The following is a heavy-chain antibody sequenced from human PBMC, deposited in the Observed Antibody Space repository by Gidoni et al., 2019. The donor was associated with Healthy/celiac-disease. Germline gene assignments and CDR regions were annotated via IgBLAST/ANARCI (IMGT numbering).Heavy chain of an antibody. D-gene: IGHD3-3*01. J-gene: IGHJ4*02. CDR1: GFTFSSYG. CDR3: AKDAPAYYDFWSGYSNPDY. Sequence: QVQLVESGGGVVQPGRSLRLPCAASGFTFSSYGTHWGRQAPGKGLEWVAVISYDGSNKYYADSVKGRFTISRDNSKNTLYLQMNSLRAEDTAVYYCAKDAPAYYDFWSGYSNPDYWGQGTLVTVSS. CDR2: ISYDGSNK. V-gene: IGHV3-30*18.